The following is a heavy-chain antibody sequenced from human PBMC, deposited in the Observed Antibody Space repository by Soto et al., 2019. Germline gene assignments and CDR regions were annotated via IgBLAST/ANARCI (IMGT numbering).Heavy chain of an antibody. CDR1: GFTFSSYG. J-gene: IGHJ4*02. D-gene: IGHD3-9*01. CDR3: AKDPDPLRYFDWLSSAGFFDY. V-gene: IGHV3-30*18. CDR2: ISYDGSNK. Sequence: PGGSLRLSCAASGFTFSSYGMHWVRQAPGKGLEWVAVISYDGSNKYYADSVKGRFTISRDNSKNTLYLQMNSLGAEDTAVYYCAKDPDPLRYFDWLSSAGFFDYWGQGTLVTVSS.